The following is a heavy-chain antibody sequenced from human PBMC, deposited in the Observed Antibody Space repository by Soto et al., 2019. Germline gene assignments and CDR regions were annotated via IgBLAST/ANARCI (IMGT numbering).Heavy chain of an antibody. CDR2: ISSSGNYI. J-gene: IGHJ5*02. V-gene: IGHV3-21*01. CDR1: GFTFSSYS. Sequence: EVQLVESGGGLVKPGGSLRLSCAASGFTFSSYSMNWVRQAPGKGLEWVSSISSSGNYIYYADTVKGRFTVSRDNANNSLWLQMNSLRAEDTAVYYCAKSMAARLDWFDPWGQGTLVTVSS. CDR3: AKSMAARLDWFDP. D-gene: IGHD6-6*01.